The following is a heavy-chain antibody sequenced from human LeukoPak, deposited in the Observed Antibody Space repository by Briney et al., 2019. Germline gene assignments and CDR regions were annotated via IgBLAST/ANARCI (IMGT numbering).Heavy chain of an antibody. Sequence: SETLSLTCTVSGGSISSYYWSWIRQPAGKGLGGIGRIYTSGSTNYNPSLKSRVTMSVDTSKNQFSLKLSSVTAADTAVYYCARDNIAVAEYYFDYWGQGTLVTVSS. CDR3: ARDNIAVAEYYFDY. CDR2: IYTSGST. J-gene: IGHJ4*02. CDR1: GGSISSYY. V-gene: IGHV4-4*07. D-gene: IGHD6-19*01.